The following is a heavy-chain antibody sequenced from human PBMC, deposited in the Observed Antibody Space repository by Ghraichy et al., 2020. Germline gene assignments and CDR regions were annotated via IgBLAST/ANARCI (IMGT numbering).Heavy chain of an antibody. V-gene: IGHV4-4*07. D-gene: IGHD3-3*01. J-gene: IGHJ5*02. CDR3: ARDRTPITIFGVVDLSPYNWFDP. CDR2: IYTSGST. CDR1: GGSISSYY. Sequence: SETLSLTCTVSGGSISSYYWSWIRQPAGKGLEWIGRIYTSGSTNYNPSLKSRVTMSVDTSKNQFSLKLSSVTAADTAVYYCARDRTPITIFGVVDLSPYNWFDPWGQGTLVTVSS.